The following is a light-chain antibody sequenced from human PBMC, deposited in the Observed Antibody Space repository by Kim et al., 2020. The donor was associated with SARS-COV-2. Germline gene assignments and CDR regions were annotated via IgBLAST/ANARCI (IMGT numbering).Light chain of an antibody. CDR1: ESVSSH. CDR2: GAS. V-gene: IGKV3-15*01. J-gene: IGKJ4*01. Sequence: SPGERATLPCRASESVSSHLAWYQQTPGQAPRLLIYGASTRATGIPARFSGSGFGTEFTLTINSLQSEDFAVYFCQHYDNWPPLTFGGGTKVDIK. CDR3: QHYDNWPPLT.